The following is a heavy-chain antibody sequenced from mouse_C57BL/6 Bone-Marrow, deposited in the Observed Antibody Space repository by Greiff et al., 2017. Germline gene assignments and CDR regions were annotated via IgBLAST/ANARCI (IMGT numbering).Heavy chain of an antibody. CDR1: GFTFSSYA. Sequence: EVHLVESGGGLVKPGGSLKLSCAASGFTFSSYAMSWVRQTPEKGLEWVATISDGGSYTYYPDNVKGRFTIARDNAKNNLYLQMSHLKSEDTAMYYCARGFFDYWGQGTTLTVSS. CDR3: ARGFFDY. CDR2: ISDGGSYT. V-gene: IGHV5-4*01. J-gene: IGHJ2*01.